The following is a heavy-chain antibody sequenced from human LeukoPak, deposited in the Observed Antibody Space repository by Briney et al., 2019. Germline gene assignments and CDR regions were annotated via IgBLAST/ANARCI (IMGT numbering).Heavy chain of an antibody. CDR3: ARKYSSSAEFDY. CDR1: GFTFSSYA. V-gene: IGHV3-64*01. Sequence: GGSLRLSCAASGFTFSSYAMHWVRQAPGKGLEYVSAISSNGGSTYYANSVKGRFTISRDNAKNSLYLQMNSLRAEDTAVYYCARKYSSSAEFDYWGQGTLVTVSS. J-gene: IGHJ4*02. CDR2: ISSNGGST. D-gene: IGHD6-6*01.